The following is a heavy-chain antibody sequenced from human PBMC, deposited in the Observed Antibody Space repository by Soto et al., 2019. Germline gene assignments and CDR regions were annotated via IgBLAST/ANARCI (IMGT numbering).Heavy chain of an antibody. CDR3: ASAPYDYASQFDP. J-gene: IGHJ5*02. Sequence: ASVKVSCKASGYTFTGYYMHWVRQAPGQGLEWMGIINPSGGSTSYAQKFQGRVTMTRDTSTSTVYMELSSLRSEDTAVYYCASAPYDYASQFDPWGQGTLVTVSS. CDR1: GYTFTGYY. D-gene: IGHD3-16*01. CDR2: INPSGGST. V-gene: IGHV1-46*01.